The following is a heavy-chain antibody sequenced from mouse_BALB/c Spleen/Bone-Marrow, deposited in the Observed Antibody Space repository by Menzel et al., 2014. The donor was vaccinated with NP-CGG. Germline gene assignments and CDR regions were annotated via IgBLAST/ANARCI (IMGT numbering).Heavy chain of an antibody. D-gene: IGHD1-1*01. CDR3: RSYDYTMDY. CDR1: GYTFTSYW. J-gene: IGHJ4*01. CDR2: IYPGSGST. Sequence: LQQSGSELVRPGASVKLSCKASGYTFTSYWMHWVKQRPGQALEWIGNIYPGSGSTNYDEKFKSKATLTVDTSSSTAYMQLSSLTSEDSAVYYCRSYDYTMDYWGQGTSVTVSS. V-gene: IGHV1S22*01.